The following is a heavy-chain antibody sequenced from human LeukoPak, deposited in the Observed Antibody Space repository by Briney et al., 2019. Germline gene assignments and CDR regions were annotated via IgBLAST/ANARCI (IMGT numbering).Heavy chain of an antibody. CDR2: TTWDGGSS. CDR1: GFIFDDYA. Sequence: PGGSLRLSCAASGFIFDDYAMDWVRQVPGKGLEWVSLTTWDGGSSYYSDSVKGRFTISRDNSKNSLYLQMNSLRAEDTALYYCAKDFLVAATTTYYYYGVDVWGLGTTVTVS. D-gene: IGHD5-12*01. J-gene: IGHJ6*02. V-gene: IGHV3-43D*03. CDR3: AKDFLVAATTTYYYYGVDV.